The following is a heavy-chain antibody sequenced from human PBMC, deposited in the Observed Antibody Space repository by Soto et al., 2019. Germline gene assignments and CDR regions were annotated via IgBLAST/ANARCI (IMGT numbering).Heavy chain of an antibody. CDR1: GFTFSSYA. J-gene: IGHJ4*02. D-gene: IGHD3-9*01. V-gene: IGHV3-23*01. Sequence: QPGGSLRLSCAASGFTFSSYAMSWVRQAPGKGLEWVSAISGSGGSTYYADSVKGRFTISRDNSKNTLYLQMNSLRAEDTAVYYCAKAATDTYYDILTGYPPNPKYYFDYWGQGTLVTVSS. CDR2: ISGSGGST. CDR3: AKAATDTYYDILTGYPPNPKYYFDY.